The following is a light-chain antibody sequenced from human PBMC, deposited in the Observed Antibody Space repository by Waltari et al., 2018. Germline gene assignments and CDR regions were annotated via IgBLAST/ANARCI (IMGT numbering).Light chain of an antibody. V-gene: IGKV3-15*01. CDR2: GAS. J-gene: IGKJ4*01. CDR3: QQYNNWPLT. Sequence: EIVMTQSPATLSVSPGERATLSCRASQSVNSTLAWYQQRPGQAPRLLIYGASTTATGIPARFTGSGSGTEFTLTISSLQSEDFAVYYCQQYNNWPLTFGGGTEVEIK. CDR1: QSVNST.